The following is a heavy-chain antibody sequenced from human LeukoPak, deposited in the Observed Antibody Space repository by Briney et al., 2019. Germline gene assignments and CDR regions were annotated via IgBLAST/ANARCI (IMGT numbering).Heavy chain of an antibody. CDR3: ARFFYYDASLPPY. V-gene: IGHV4-39*01. J-gene: IGHJ4*02. CDR1: GGYISTSNYY. CDR2: IYYSGRT. D-gene: IGHD3-16*01. Sequence: SETLSLTCSVSGGYISTSNYYWGWIRQPPGKGLEWIGTIYYSGRTYYNPSLQSRFTISLDTSQNQLSLQVRSVTVVDTAVYYCARFFYYDASLPPYWGQGTLVTVS.